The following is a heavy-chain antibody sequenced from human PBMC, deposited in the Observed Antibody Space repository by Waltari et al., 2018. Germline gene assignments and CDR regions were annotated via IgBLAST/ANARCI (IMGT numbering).Heavy chain of an antibody. CDR1: GFTFSSYG. V-gene: IGHV3-33*01. J-gene: IGHJ4*02. CDR2: IWYDGRNK. D-gene: IGHD1-26*01. Sequence: QVQLVESGGGVVQPGRSLRLSCAASGFTFSSYGMHWVRQAPGKGLGCVAVIWYDGRNKYYADSVKGRFTISRDNSKNTLYLQMNSLRAEDTAVYYCARDYRGGGARHFDYWGQGTLVTVSS. CDR3: ARDYRGGGARHFDY.